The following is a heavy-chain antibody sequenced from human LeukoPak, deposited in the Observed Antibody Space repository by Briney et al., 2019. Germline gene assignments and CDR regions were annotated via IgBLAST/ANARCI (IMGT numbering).Heavy chain of an antibody. CDR2: INHNSGNT. Sequence: ASVKVSCKASGYTFTGYYIHWVRQAPGQGLEWMGWINHNSGNTDFAQKVQGSVTITRHTSITTAYLELSRLGYDDTAVCSFARAMIVGGACGSNWFDPWGQGTLVTVSS. J-gene: IGHJ5*02. CDR3: ARAMIVGGACGSNWFDP. CDR1: GYTFTGYY. V-gene: IGHV1-2*02. D-gene: IGHD3/OR15-3a*01.